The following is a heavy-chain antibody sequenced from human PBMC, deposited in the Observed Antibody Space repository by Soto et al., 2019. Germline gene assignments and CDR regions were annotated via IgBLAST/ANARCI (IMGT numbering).Heavy chain of an antibody. D-gene: IGHD6-6*01. Sequence: QGQLVQSGAEVKKPGSSLKVSCKSSGGTFSSHAISWVRQAPGQGLEWMGGIIPIFGTTKYAQKVQGRVTITAAESRRTAFMELSSLRSEDTAVYYCVGSSSLVARFDPWGQGTLVTVSS. V-gene: IGHV1-69*01. CDR1: GGTFSSHA. J-gene: IGHJ5*02. CDR2: IIPIFGTT. CDR3: VGSSSLVARFDP.